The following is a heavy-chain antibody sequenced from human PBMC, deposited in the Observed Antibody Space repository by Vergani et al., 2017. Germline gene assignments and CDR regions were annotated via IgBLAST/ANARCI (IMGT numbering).Heavy chain of an antibody. CDR2: IWYDGKNE. V-gene: IGHV3-33*03. Sequence: QVHLVESGGGVVQPGRSLRLSCEASGFSFKSYAMHWVRQAPGKGLEWVAVIWYDGKNEDYVDSVKGRFTISRDNYKSTVYLQMNSLRAEDTAVYYCASTTPIAGEDYFDYWGQGTLVTVSS. D-gene: IGHD6-13*01. CDR3: ASTTPIAGEDYFDY. CDR1: GFSFKSYA. J-gene: IGHJ4*02.